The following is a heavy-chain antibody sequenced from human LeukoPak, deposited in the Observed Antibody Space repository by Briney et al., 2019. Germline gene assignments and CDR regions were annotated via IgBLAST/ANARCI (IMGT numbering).Heavy chain of an antibody. D-gene: IGHD4-17*01. CDR3: ARSTTTGRYFDY. Sequence: SETLSLTCTVSDGSTSSSSYYWGWIRQPPGKGLEWIGSIYYTGNTYYNPSFNSRVTISVDTSKNQFSLKLNSVTAADTAVFYCARSTTTGRYFDYWGQGTLVTVSS. J-gene: IGHJ4*02. CDR1: DGSTSSSSYY. V-gene: IGHV4-39*01. CDR2: IYYTGNT.